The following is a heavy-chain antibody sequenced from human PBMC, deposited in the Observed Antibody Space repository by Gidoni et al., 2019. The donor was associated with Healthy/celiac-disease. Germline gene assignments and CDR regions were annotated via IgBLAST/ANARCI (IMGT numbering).Heavy chain of an antibody. D-gene: IGHD6-13*01. J-gene: IGHJ4*02. CDR2: ISGSGGST. CDR1: GFTFSSYA. CDR3: AAPPAPSAAGTEGFDY. Sequence: EVQLLESGGGLVQPGGSLRLSCAASGFTFSSYAMSWVRQAPGKGLEWVSAISGSGGSTYYADSVKGRFTISRDNSKNTLYLQMNSLRAEDTAVYYCAAPPAPSAAGTEGFDYWGQGTLVTVSS. V-gene: IGHV3-23*01.